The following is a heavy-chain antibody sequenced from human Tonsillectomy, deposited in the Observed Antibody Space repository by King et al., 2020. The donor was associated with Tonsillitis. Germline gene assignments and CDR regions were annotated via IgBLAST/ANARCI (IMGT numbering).Heavy chain of an antibody. V-gene: IGHV3-30*04. CDR3: ARDIAAAGTPRGYFHH. J-gene: IGHJ1*01. CDR2: ISYDGSNK. Sequence: VQLVESGGGVVQPGGSLRLSCAASGFTFSSYAMRWVRQAPGKGLEWVAVISYDGSNKFYADSVKGRFTISRDNSKNTLYLQMNSLRAEDTAVYYCARDIAAAGTPRGYFHHWGQGTLVTVSS. D-gene: IGHD6-13*01. CDR1: GFTFSSYA.